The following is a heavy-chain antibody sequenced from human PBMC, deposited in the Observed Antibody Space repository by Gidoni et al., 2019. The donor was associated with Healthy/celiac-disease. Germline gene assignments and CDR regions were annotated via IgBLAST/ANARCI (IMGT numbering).Heavy chain of an antibody. J-gene: IGHJ3*02. CDR2: IIPIFGTA. CDR1: GGPFSSYA. Sequence: QVQLVQSGAEVKKPGYSVKVSCKASGGPFSSYAISWVRQAPGQGLEWMGGIIPIFGTANYAQKFQGRVTITADKSTSTAYMELSSLRSEDTAVYYCARVKDRPNDAFDIWGQGTMVTVSS. V-gene: IGHV1-69*06. CDR3: ARVKDRPNDAFDI.